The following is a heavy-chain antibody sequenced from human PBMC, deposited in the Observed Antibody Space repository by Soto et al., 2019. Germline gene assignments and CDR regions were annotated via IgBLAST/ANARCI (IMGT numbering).Heavy chain of an antibody. D-gene: IGHD2-21*01. CDR1: GFTFGAYY. CDR2: VSPLSGGT. CDR3: AREFDFGDLGLDR. J-gene: IGHJ6*02. Sequence: QVQLVQSGPEVKTPGASVRVSCKSSGFTFGAYYIHWVRQAPGQGLQWMGWVSPLSGGTNIAQRFQGRLRLTSDASINTVFMELSSLRSGDTALYFCAREFDFGDLGLDRWGQGTTVSVS. V-gene: IGHV1-2*02.